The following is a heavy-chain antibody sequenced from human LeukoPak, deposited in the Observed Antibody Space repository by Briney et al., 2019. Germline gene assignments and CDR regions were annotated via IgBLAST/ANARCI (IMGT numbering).Heavy chain of an antibody. D-gene: IGHD6-13*01. CDR1: GGSISSGYY. V-gene: IGHV4-39*07. CDR3: ARVRAAAIPYYFDY. J-gene: IGHJ4*02. Sequence: SETLSLTCTVSGGSISSGYYWGWIRQPPGKGLEWIGSIYYTGSTYNNPSLKTRVTISVDTSKNQFSLKLTSVTAADTAVYYCARVRAAAIPYYFDYWGQGILVTVSS. CDR2: IYYTGST.